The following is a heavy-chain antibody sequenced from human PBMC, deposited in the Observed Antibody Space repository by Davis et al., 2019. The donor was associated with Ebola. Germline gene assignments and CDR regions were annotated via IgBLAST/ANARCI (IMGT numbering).Heavy chain of an antibody. V-gene: IGHV3-23*01. CDR1: GFTFSSYA. Sequence: GGSLRLSCAASGFTFSSYAMSWVRQAPGKGLEWVSAISGSGGSTYYADPVKGRFTISRDNSKNTLYLQMNSLRAEDTAVYYCAKENPPTTYYYDSSGYESGGYFDYWGQGTTVTVSS. CDR2: ISGSGGST. J-gene: IGHJ4*03. CDR3: AKENPPTTYYYDSSGYESGGYFDY. D-gene: IGHD3-22*01.